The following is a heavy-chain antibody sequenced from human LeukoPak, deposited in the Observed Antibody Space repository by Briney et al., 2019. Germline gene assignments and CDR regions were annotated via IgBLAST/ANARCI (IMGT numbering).Heavy chain of an antibody. CDR1: GFTFSSYG. CDR3: ARESITGTALDY. Sequence: GGTLRLSCAASGFTFSSYGMSWVRQAPGKGLERVSAISGSGGSTSYADSVKGRFTISRDNAKNTLYLQMNSLRAEDTAVYYCARESITGTALDYWGQGTLVTVSS. J-gene: IGHJ4*02. V-gene: IGHV3-23*01. CDR2: ISGSGGST. D-gene: IGHD1-20*01.